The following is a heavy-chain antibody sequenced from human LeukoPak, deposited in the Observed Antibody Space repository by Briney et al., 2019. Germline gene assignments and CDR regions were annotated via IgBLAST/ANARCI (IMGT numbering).Heavy chain of an antibody. D-gene: IGHD1-14*01. V-gene: IGHV3-23*01. CDR2: IDGSGGFT. J-gene: IGHJ5*02. CDR1: GFNFRAYW. CDR3: AKKPAGFDP. Sequence: EPGGSLRLSCTTSGFNFRAYWMGWVRQAPGKGLEWVSSIDGSGGFTYYADSVKGRFTISRDNSKNTLYLQTNSLRAEDTAIYYCAKKPAGFDPWGQGTLVTVSS.